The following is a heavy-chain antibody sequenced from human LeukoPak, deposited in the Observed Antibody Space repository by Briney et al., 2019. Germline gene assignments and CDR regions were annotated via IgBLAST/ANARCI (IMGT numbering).Heavy chain of an antibody. CDR2: INAGNGNT. D-gene: IGHD3-10*01. Sequence: ASVKVSCKASGYTFTSYAMHWVRQAPGQRLEWMGWINAGNGNTKYSQKFQGRVTITRDTSASTAYMELSSLRSEDTAVYYCARPLWFGESYFDYWGQGTLVTVSS. V-gene: IGHV1-3*01. J-gene: IGHJ4*02. CDR3: ARPLWFGESYFDY. CDR1: GYTFTSYA.